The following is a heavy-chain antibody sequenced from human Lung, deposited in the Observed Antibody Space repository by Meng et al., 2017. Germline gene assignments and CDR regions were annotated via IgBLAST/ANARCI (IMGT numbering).Heavy chain of an antibody. Sequence: QVQLQQWGVGLLKPLETLSLTCVVSGGSFSDYYWSWIRQPPGKGLEWIGEINHSGSTNYNPSLESRATISVDTSQNNLSLKLSSVTAADSAVYYCARGPTTMAHDFDYWGQGTLVTVSS. CDR1: GGSFSDYY. CDR3: ARGPTTMAHDFDY. D-gene: IGHD4-11*01. J-gene: IGHJ4*02. V-gene: IGHV4-34*01. CDR2: INHSGST.